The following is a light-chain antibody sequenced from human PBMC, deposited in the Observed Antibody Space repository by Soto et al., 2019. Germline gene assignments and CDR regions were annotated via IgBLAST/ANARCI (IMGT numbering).Light chain of an antibody. V-gene: IGKV3-11*01. Sequence: EIVLTQSPATLSLSPGERATLSCRASQSVSSNLAWYQQRPGQAPRLLIYDASTRPTGIPSRFSGSGSGTDFTLTISSLEPEDFAVYYCQQRFNWPPTFGQGTRLEIK. CDR3: QQRFNWPPT. J-gene: IGKJ5*01. CDR2: DAS. CDR1: QSVSSN.